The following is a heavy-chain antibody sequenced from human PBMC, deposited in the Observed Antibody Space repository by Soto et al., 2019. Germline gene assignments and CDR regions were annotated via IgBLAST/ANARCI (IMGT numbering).Heavy chain of an antibody. J-gene: IGHJ4*02. Sequence: GGSLRLSGTGSGFNWGNYAMRWVRQAPGKGPEWVCFIRSETYGGTPDYSASLRGIFTISRDDSKSIAYLEINSLQTDDTAVYYCTRYYYASSGYYVYWGQGTLVTVSS. V-gene: IGHV3-49*04. CDR3: TRYYYASSGYYVY. CDR1: GFNWGNYA. CDR2: IRSETYGGTP. D-gene: IGHD3-22*01.